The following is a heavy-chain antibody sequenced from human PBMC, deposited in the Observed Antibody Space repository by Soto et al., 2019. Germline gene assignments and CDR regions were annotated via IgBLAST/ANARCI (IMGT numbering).Heavy chain of an antibody. CDR2: INHSGST. CDR1: GGSFSGYY. D-gene: IGHD6-13*01. CDR3: ARLRAYSSSWPGKIVYGMDV. V-gene: IGHV4-34*01. J-gene: IGHJ6*02. Sequence: ETLSLTCAVYGGSFSGYYWSWIRQPPGKGLEWIGEINHSGSTNYNPSLKSRVTISVDTSKNQFSLKLSSVTAADTAVYYCARLRAYSSSWPGKIVYGMDVWGQGTTVTVSS.